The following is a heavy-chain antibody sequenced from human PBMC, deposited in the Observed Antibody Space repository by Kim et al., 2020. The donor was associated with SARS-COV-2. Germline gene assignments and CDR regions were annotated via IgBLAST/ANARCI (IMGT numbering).Heavy chain of an antibody. J-gene: IGHJ6*02. CDR2: LNTGNGNT. CDR3: ARDRIILIGYYTDGMDV. Sequence: ASVKVSCKASGYIFTSYPLHWVRQAPGQRPEWLGWLNTGNGNTKYAQKFQGRISITRDTPARTAFLELSSLTSEDKAVYYCARDRIILIGYYTDGMDVWG. CDR1: GYIFTSYP. V-gene: IGHV1-3*04. D-gene: IGHD3-9*01.